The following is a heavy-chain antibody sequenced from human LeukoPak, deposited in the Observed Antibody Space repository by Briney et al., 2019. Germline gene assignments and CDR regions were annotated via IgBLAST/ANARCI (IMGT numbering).Heavy chain of an antibody. CDR2: IIPILGIA. CDR1: GGTFSSYA. D-gene: IGHD3-22*01. CDR3: AKSMKHASITMIVVGSDAFDI. Sequence: SVKVSCKASGGTFSSYAISWVRQAPGQGLEWMGRIIPILGIANYAQKFQGRVTITADKSTSTAYMELSSLRSEDTAVYYCAKSMKHASITMIVVGSDAFDIWGQGTMVTVSS. V-gene: IGHV1-69*04. J-gene: IGHJ3*02.